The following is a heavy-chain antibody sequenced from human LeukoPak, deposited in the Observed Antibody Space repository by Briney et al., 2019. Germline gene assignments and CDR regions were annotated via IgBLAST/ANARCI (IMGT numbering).Heavy chain of an antibody. CDR2: VYHSGNT. D-gene: IGHD6-13*01. J-gene: IGHJ4*02. CDR3: ARERDSSTTYTPYYFDS. CDR1: GFSIGSAYH. Sequence: SETLTLTCSVSGFSIGSAYHWAWIRQPPGGGLEWIASVYHSGNTYYNPSLKSRVLISADTSKNQFSLNLISVTAADTAVYYCARERDSSTTYTPYYFDSWGQGTLVTVSS. V-gene: IGHV4-38-2*02.